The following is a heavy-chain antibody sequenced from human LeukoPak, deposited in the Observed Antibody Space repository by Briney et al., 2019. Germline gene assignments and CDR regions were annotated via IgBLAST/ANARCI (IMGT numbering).Heavy chain of an antibody. Sequence: SETLSLTCTVSGGSISSSSYYWGWIRQPPGKGLEWIGGIYYSGSTYYNPSLKSRVTISVDTSKNQFSLKLSSVTAADTAVYYCARHSSGAVNNDFDYWGQGTLVTVSS. J-gene: IGHJ4*02. V-gene: IGHV4-39*01. CDR1: GGSISSSSYY. CDR3: ARHSSGAVNNDFDY. D-gene: IGHD1-26*01. CDR2: IYYSGST.